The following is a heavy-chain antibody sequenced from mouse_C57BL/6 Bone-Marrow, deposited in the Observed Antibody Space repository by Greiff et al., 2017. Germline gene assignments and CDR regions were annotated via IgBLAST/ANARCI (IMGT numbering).Heavy chain of an antibody. V-gene: IGHV1-82*01. Sequence: VQLQQSGPELVKPGASVKISCTASGYAFSSSWMNWVKQRPGKGLEWIGRIYPGDGDTNYNGKFKGKATLTADKSSSTAYMQLSSLTSEDSAVYFCARCSFAYWGQGTLVTVSA. CDR3: ARCSFAY. J-gene: IGHJ3*01. CDR2: IYPGDGDT. CDR1: GYAFSSSW.